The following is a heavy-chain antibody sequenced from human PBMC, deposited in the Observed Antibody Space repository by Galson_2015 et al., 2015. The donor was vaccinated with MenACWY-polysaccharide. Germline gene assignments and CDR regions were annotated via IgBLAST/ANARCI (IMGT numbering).Heavy chain of an antibody. D-gene: IGHD1-1*01. J-gene: IGHJ4*02. Sequence: SLRLSCAASGFTFSSYAMSWVRQAPGKGLEWVSGIIGSGGSTYHADSVKGRFTISRDNSKNTLSLQMNSLRDEDTAVYYCAKKTLPTPGGQHFDYWGKGTLVTVSS. CDR2: IIGSGGST. CDR1: GFTFSSYA. CDR3: AKKTLPTPGGQHFDY. V-gene: IGHV3-23*01.